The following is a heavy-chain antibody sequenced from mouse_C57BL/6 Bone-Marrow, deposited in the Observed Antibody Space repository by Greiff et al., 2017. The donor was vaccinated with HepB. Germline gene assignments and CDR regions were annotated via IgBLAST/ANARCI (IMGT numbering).Heavy chain of an antibody. V-gene: IGHV5-4*01. CDR2: ISDGGSYT. Sequence: DVMLVESGGGLVKPGGSLKLSCAASGFTFSSYAMSWVRQTPEKRLEWVATISDGGSYTYYPDNVKGRFTISRDNAKNNLYLQMSHLKSEDTAMYYCARDGYDGYYRFAYWGQGTLVTVSA. D-gene: IGHD2-3*01. CDR3: ARDGYDGYYRFAY. J-gene: IGHJ3*01. CDR1: GFTFSSYA.